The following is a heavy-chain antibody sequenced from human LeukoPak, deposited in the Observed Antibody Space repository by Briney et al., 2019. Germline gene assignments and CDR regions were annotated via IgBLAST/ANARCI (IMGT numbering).Heavy chain of an antibody. CDR1: GGSFSDYS. CDR3: ARVGFDY. V-gene: IGHV4-34*01. J-gene: IGHJ4*02. Sequence: PSETLSLTCAVYGGSFSDYSWSWIRQPPGKGLEWIGEINYSETTNYNSSLKSRVFVSIDTSKNQFSLKLSSVTAADTAIYYCARVGFDYWGQGTLVTVSS. CDR2: INYSETT.